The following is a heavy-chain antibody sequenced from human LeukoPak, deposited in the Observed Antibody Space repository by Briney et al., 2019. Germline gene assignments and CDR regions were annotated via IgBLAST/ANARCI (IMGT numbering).Heavy chain of an antibody. Sequence: GGSLRLSCAASGFTFSSYWMSWVRQAPGKGLEWVANMNQDGSEKYYVDSVKGRFTISRDNAKNSLYLQINSLRAEDTAVYYCARDSARYGSDFDFWGQGTLVTVSS. CDR1: GFTFSSYW. J-gene: IGHJ4*02. CDR2: MNQDGSEK. D-gene: IGHD3-10*01. CDR3: ARDSARYGSDFDF. V-gene: IGHV3-7*01.